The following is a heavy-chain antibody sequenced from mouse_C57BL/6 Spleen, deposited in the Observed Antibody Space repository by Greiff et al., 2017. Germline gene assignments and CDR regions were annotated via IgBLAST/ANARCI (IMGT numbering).Heavy chain of an antibody. CDR1: GYTFTSYW. V-gene: IGHV1-64*01. CDR2: IHPNSGST. D-gene: IGHD1-2*01. Sequence: QVQLQQPGAELVKPGASVKLSCKASGYTFTSYWMHWVKQRPGQGLEWIGMIHPNSGSTNYNEKFKSKATLTVDKSSSTAYLQLSSLTSEDSAVYYYSKTRLHLSYAMDYWGQGTSVTVSS. J-gene: IGHJ4*01. CDR3: SKTRLHLSYAMDY.